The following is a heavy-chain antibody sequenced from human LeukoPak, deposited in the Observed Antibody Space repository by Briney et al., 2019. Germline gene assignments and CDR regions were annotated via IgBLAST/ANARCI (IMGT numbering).Heavy chain of an antibody. CDR2: ISAYNGNT. Sequence: ASVKVSCKASGYTFISYGISWVRQAPGQGLEWMGWISAYNGNTNYAQKLQGRVTLTTDTSTSTAYMELRSLRSDDTAVYYCARGESVVVIPEYYFDYWGQGTLVTVSS. J-gene: IGHJ4*02. CDR1: GYTFISYG. D-gene: IGHD3-22*01. CDR3: ARGESVVVIPEYYFDY. V-gene: IGHV1-18*01.